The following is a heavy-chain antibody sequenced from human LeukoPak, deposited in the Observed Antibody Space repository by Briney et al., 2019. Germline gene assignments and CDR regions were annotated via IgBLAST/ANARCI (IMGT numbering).Heavy chain of an antibody. D-gene: IGHD6-6*01. J-gene: IGHJ6*03. V-gene: IGHV1-18*01. Sequence: ASVKVSCKASGYTFTSYGISWVRQAPGQGLEWMGWISAYNGNTNYAQKLQGRVTMTTDTSTSIAYMELRSLRSDDTAVYYCARVFFEPGAARPYYYYYYYMDVWGKGTTVTVSS. CDR3: ARVFFEPGAARPYYYYYYYMDV. CDR2: ISAYNGNT. CDR1: GYTFTSYG.